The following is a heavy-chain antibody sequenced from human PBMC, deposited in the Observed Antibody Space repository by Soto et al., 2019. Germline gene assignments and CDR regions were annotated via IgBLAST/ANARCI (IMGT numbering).Heavy chain of an antibody. CDR2: VSKSGYT. V-gene: IGHV3-21*01. CDR3: AREDSIIIPAVSDF. Sequence: GGSLRIACAVSGFNFNNYGINWVRQAPGKGLEWVSSVSKSGYTYYSDSVKGRFTISRDNAKDSVSLQMNTLTAEDTAVYYCAREDSIIIPAVSDFWGQGTLVTVSS. CDR1: GFNFNNYG. J-gene: IGHJ4*02. D-gene: IGHD2-2*01.